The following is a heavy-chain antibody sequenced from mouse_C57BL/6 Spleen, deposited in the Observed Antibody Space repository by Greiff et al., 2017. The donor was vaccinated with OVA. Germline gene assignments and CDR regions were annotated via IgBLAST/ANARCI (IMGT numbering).Heavy chain of an antibody. J-gene: IGHJ4*01. CDR2: IDPETGGT. Sequence: VQLQESGAELVRPGASVTLSCKASGYTFTDYEMHWVKQTPVHGLEWIGAIDPETGGTAYNQKFKGKAILTADKSSSTAYMELRSLTSEDSAVYYCTRSSFITTVVDYYAMDYWGQGTSVTVSS. CDR3: TRSSFITTVVDYYAMDY. V-gene: IGHV1-15*01. CDR1: GYTFTDYE. D-gene: IGHD1-1*01.